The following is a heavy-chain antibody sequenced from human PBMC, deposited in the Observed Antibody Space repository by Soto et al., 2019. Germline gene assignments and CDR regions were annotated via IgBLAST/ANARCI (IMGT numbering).Heavy chain of an antibody. CDR2: IYYSGST. J-gene: IGHJ5*02. Sequence: KSSETLSLTCAVSGGSISSYYWSWIRQPPGKGLEWIGYIYYSGSTNYHPSLKSRVTISVDTSKNQFSLKLSSVTAADTAVYYCARTELGYCSGGSCYGWFDPWGQGTLVTVSS. CDR1: GGSISSYY. CDR3: ARTELGYCSGGSCYGWFDP. V-gene: IGHV4-59*01. D-gene: IGHD2-15*01.